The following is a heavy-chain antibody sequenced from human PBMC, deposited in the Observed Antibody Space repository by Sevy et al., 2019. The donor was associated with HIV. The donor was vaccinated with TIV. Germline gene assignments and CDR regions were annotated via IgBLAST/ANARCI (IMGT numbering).Heavy chain of an antibody. V-gene: IGHV3-7*03. CDR1: GFTFSSYW. CDR2: IKQDGSEK. J-gene: IGHJ3*02. D-gene: IGHD3-3*01. CDR3: ASLITGTEYDFWSGNAFDI. Sequence: GGSLRLSCAASGFTFSSYWMSWVRQAPGKGLEWVANIKQDGSEKYYVDSVRGRFNISRDNAKNSQNRQMNSLRAEDTAVYYCASLITGTEYDFWSGNAFDIWGQGTMVTVSS.